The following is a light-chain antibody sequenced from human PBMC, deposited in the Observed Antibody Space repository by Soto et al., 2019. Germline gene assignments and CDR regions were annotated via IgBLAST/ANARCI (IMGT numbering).Light chain of an antibody. CDR3: QYWDDYSWT. V-gene: IGKV1-5*03. J-gene: IGKJ1*01. CDR1: QYISSW. CDR2: KAS. Sequence: DIQMTQSPSTLSASVGDRVTITCRASQYISSWLAWYQQKPGKAPKLLIYKASSLESGVPSKFSGSGSGTEFTLTISSLQPDDFATYYCQYWDDYSWTFGQGTKVEIK.